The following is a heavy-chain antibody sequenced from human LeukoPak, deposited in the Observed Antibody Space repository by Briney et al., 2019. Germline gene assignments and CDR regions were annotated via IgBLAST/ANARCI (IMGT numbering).Heavy chain of an antibody. Sequence: GSLRLSCEASGFSDSTIFMGWVRQAPGKGLEWVSIIHIGVTTHYADSVKGRFTISRDNFKSTLYLQMNRLRVEDTAVYYCARERGRDWGQGTLVTVSS. CDR2: IHIGVTT. J-gene: IGHJ4*02. CDR1: GFSDSTIF. CDR3: ARERGRD. D-gene: IGHD1-1*01. V-gene: IGHV3-53*01.